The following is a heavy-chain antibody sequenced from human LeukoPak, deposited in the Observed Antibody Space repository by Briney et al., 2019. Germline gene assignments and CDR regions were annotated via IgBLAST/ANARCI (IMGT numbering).Heavy chain of an antibody. Sequence: PSETLSLTCTVSGGSISSGDYYWSWIRQPPGKGLEWIGYIYYSGSTYYNPSLKSRVTISVDTSKNQFSPKLSSVTAADTAVYHCGRAKALLYYYYGMDVWGKGTTVTVSS. D-gene: IGHD2-15*01. CDR3: GRAKALLYYYYGMDV. CDR1: GGSISSGDYY. CDR2: IYYSGST. J-gene: IGHJ6*04. V-gene: IGHV4-30-4*01.